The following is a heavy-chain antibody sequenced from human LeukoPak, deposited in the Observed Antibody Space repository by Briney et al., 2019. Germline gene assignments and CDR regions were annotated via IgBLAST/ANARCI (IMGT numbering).Heavy chain of an antibody. V-gene: IGHV4-39*01. CDR2: INYSGST. CDR1: GASNTNTNYF. Sequence: SETLSLTCSVSGASNTNTNYFWGWIRQPPGKGLEWIGSINYSGSTFYRPSVKSRVTISIDTSKNQFSLKLSSVTAADTAVYYCARGFGESEYYYYGMDVWGQGTTVTVSS. D-gene: IGHD3-10*01. CDR3: ARGFGESEYYYYGMDV. J-gene: IGHJ6*02.